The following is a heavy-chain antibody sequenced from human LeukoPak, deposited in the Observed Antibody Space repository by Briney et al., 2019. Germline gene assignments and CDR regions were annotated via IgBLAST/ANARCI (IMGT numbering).Heavy chain of an antibody. Sequence: PGGSLKLSCAASGFTFSNYSMSWVRQAPGKGLEWVSYINTRSTTMYYADSVKGRFTISRDSAKNSLYLQMNSLRAEDTALYYCARVKSYYYDTSDKDAFDIWGQGTMVTVSS. V-gene: IGHV3-48*01. D-gene: IGHD3-22*01. J-gene: IGHJ3*02. CDR1: GFTFSNYS. CDR3: ARVKSYYYDTSDKDAFDI. CDR2: INTRSTTM.